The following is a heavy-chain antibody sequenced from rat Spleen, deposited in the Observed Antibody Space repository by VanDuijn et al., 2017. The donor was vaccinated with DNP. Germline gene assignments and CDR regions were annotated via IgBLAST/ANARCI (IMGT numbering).Heavy chain of an antibody. CDR2: ISTSGGST. CDR3: TTDPLNYGSPYAMDA. Sequence: EVQLVESGGGLVQPGRSLKLSCAASGFTFSNYGMHWIRQAPTKGLEWVATISTSGGSTYYRDSVKGRFTISRDNAKSTLYLKMDSLRSEDTAIYYCTTDPLNYGSPYAMDAWGQGTSVTVSS. D-gene: IGHD1-3*01. J-gene: IGHJ4*01. V-gene: IGHV5-19*01. CDR1: GFTFSNYG.